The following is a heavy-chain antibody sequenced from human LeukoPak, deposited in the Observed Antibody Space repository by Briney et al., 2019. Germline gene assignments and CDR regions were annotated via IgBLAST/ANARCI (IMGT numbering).Heavy chain of an antibody. D-gene: IGHD1-26*01. CDR1: GYTFTGYY. J-gene: IGHJ3*02. CDR3: ARGGAPRWEPDAFDN. CDR2: INPNSGGT. V-gene: IGHV1-2*04. Sequence: ASVKVSCKAAGYTFTGYYRHWVRQAPGQGLEWMGWINPNSGGTNYAQKFQGWVTMTRDTSISTAYMELSRLRSDDTAVYYCARGGAPRWEPDAFDNWGQGTMVTVSS.